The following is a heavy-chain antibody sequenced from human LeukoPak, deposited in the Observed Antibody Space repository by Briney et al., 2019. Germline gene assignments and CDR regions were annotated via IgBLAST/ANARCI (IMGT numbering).Heavy chain of an antibody. CDR1: GGSFSGYY. V-gene: IGHV4-34*01. J-gene: IGHJ3*02. D-gene: IGHD2-15*01. CDR3: ARGGRYCSGGSCYSFAFDI. CDR2: INHSGST. Sequence: KPSETLSLTCAVYGGSFSGYYWSWIRQPPGKGLEWIGEINHSGSTNYNPSLKSRVTISVDTSKNQFSLKLSSVTAADTAVYYCARGGRYCSGGSCYSFAFDIWGQGTMVTVSS.